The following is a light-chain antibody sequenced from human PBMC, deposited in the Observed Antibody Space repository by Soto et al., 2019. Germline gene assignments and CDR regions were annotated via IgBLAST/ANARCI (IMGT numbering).Light chain of an antibody. Sequence: EIVMTQSPATLSVSPGERATLSCRASQSVSSSYLAWYQQKPGQAPRLLIYGASTRVTGIPARFSGGGSGTEFTLTISNLQSEDFAVYYCQQYNNRPLTFGGGTKVDIK. CDR1: QSVSSSY. J-gene: IGKJ4*01. CDR2: GAS. CDR3: QQYNNRPLT. V-gene: IGKV3-15*01.